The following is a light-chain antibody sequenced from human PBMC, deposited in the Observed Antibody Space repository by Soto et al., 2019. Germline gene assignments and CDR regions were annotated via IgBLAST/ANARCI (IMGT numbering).Light chain of an antibody. Sequence: EIVMTQSPATLSVSPGERATLSCRASQNVSSNLAWYQQKPGQAPRLLIYGASTWATGIPARFSGSGSGTEFALTISSLQSEDFAVYYCQQYNNWPPITFGQGTRLEIK. CDR3: QQYNNWPPIT. CDR1: QNVSSN. J-gene: IGKJ5*01. V-gene: IGKV3-15*01. CDR2: GAS.